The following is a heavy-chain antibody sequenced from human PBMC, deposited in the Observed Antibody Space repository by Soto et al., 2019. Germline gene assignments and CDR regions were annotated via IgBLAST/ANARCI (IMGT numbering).Heavy chain of an antibody. J-gene: IGHJ5*02. CDR1: GGSFSGYY. CDR2: INHSGST. Sequence: SETLSLTCAVYGGSFSGYYWSWIRQPPGKGLEWIGEINHSGSTNYNPSLKSRVTISVDTSKNQFSLKLSSVTAADTAVYYCARGSWSQNICFDPWGQGTLVTGS. D-gene: IGHD2-8*02. CDR3: ARGSWSQNICFDP. V-gene: IGHV4-34*01.